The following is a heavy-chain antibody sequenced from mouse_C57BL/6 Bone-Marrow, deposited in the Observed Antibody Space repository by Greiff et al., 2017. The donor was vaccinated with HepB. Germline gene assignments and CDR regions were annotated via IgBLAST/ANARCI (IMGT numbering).Heavy chain of an antibody. J-gene: IGHJ2*01. CDR3: ARAYSKGYFDY. Sequence: EVKLMESGGGLVKPGGSLKLSCAASGFTFSSYAMSGVRQTPEKRLEWVATISDGGSYTYYPDNVKGRFTISRDNAKNNLYLQMSHLKSEDTAMYYCARAYSKGYFDYWGQGTTLTVSS. V-gene: IGHV5-4*03. D-gene: IGHD2-5*01. CDR2: ISDGGSYT. CDR1: GFTFSSYA.